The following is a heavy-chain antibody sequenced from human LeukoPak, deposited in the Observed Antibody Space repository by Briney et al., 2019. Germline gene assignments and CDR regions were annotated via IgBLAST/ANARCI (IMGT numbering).Heavy chain of an antibody. CDR3: ARAFDDEYYYDSGDY. Sequence: GGSLRLSCAASGFTFSSHHFHWVRQAPGKGLEWVSSISSSSSYIYYADSVKGRFTISRDNAKNSLYLQMNSLRAEDTAVYYCARAFDDEYYYDSGDYWGQGTLVTVSS. J-gene: IGHJ4*02. V-gene: IGHV3-21*01. D-gene: IGHD3-22*01. CDR2: ISSSSSYI. CDR1: GFTFSSHH.